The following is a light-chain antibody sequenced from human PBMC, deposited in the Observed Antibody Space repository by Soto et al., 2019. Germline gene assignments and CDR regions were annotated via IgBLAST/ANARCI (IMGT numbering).Light chain of an antibody. Sequence: QSALTQPRSVSGSPGQSVTISCTGTSSDVGGYNYVSWYQQHPGKAHKLMISDVSKRPSGVPDRFSGSKSGNTASLTISGLQAEDEADYYCCSYAGTYVVFGGGTKVTVL. CDR3: CSYAGTYVV. J-gene: IGLJ2*01. CDR2: DVS. V-gene: IGLV2-11*01. CDR1: SSDVGGYNY.